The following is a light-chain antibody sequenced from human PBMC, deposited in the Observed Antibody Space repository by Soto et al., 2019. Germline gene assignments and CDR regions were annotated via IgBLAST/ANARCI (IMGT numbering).Light chain of an antibody. J-gene: IGKJ4*01. Sequence: IQMTQSPSTLSASVGDRVTITCRASQTINTWVAWYQQRPGKAPKLLIYGASSLEPGVPSRFGGSGSGTDFTLTISSLQPDDFATYYCQQYEIYPLTFGGGTQVE. CDR2: GAS. CDR3: QQYEIYPLT. CDR1: QTINTW. V-gene: IGKV1-5*03.